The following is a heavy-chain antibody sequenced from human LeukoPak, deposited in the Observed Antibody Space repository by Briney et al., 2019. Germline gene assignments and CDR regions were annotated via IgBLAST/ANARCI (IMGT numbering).Heavy chain of an antibody. Sequence: ASVKVSCKASGYTFTTYGIVWLRQAPGEGLEWMGWISPYNDNTKYAQKLQGRVTMTADTSMSTAYMELRSLRSDDTAMYYCAREMPAADGSDAFDIWGQGTMVTVSS. CDR1: GYTFTTYG. D-gene: IGHD6-13*01. CDR2: ISPYNDNT. J-gene: IGHJ3*02. CDR3: AREMPAADGSDAFDI. V-gene: IGHV1-18*01.